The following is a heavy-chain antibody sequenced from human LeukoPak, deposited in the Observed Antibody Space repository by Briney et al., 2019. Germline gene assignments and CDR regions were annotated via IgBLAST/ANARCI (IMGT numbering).Heavy chain of an antibody. J-gene: IGHJ4*02. V-gene: IGHV3-7*03. Sequence: AGGSLRLSCAASGFTFGSYWMSWVRQAPGKGLEWVANIKQDGSEKYYVDSVKGRFTISRDNAKNSLYLQMNSLRAEDTAVYYCARDMDYGGNSDFDYWGQGTLVTVSS. CDR2: IKQDGSEK. CDR3: ARDMDYGGNSDFDY. D-gene: IGHD4-23*01. CDR1: GFTFGSYW.